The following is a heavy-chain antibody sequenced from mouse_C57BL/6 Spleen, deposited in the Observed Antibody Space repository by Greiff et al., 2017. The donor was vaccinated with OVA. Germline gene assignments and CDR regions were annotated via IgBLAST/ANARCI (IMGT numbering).Heavy chain of an antibody. CDR1: GYTFTSYW. CDR3: ARESQAKAMDY. J-gene: IGHJ4*01. CDR2: IHPNSGST. Sequence: QVHVKQPGAELVKPGASVKLSCKASGYTFTSYWMHWVKQRPGQGLEWIGMIHPNSGSTNYNEKFKSKATLTVDKSSSTAYMQLSSLTSEDSAVYYCARESQAKAMDYWGQGTSVTVSS. D-gene: IGHD3-2*02. V-gene: IGHV1-64*01.